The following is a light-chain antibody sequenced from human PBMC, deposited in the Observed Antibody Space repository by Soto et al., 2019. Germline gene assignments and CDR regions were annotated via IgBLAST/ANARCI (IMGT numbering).Light chain of an antibody. CDR3: QHLNNYPPCT. CDR1: QDIKTY. CDR2: GTF. Sequence: IQLTQSPSSLSASVGDRVSITCRASQDIKTYLAWYQQKRGEAPKLLISGTFTLQSGVPSRFNGSGSGTDFTLTISRLQPEDFAPYYCQHLNNYPPCTFGPGTKVD. V-gene: IGKV1-9*01. J-gene: IGKJ3*01.